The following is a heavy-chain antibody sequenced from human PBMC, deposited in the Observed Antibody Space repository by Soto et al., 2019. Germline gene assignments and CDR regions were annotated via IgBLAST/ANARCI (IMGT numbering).Heavy chain of an antibody. CDR3: ARHGGPSRTGTGFGY. V-gene: IGHV4-39*01. CDR1: GASISSSSYL. CDR2: IYYSGST. D-gene: IGHD1-1*01. J-gene: IGHJ4*02. Sequence: SETLSLTCAVSGASISSSSYLWGWIRQPPGKGLEWIGSIYYSGSTYYNPSLNSRATISLDTSKNQFSLKPSSVTAADTAVYYCARHGGPSRTGTGFGYWGQGTQVTVSS.